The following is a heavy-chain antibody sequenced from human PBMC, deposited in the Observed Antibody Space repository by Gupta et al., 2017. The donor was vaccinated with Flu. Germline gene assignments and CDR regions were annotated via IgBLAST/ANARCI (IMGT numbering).Heavy chain of an antibody. Sequence: QLQLQESGAGLVKPSETLSLTCTVSGGSISSSSYSWGWIRQPPGQGLEWIGSIYYSGSTYYNPSLKSRVTISVDTSKNQFSLKLSSVTAADTAVYYCARLRLMVRGVIIKDYYYYGMDVWGQGTTVTVSS. CDR2: IYYSGST. CDR3: ARLRLMVRGVIIKDYYYYGMDV. V-gene: IGHV4-39*01. CDR1: GGSISSSSYS. D-gene: IGHD3-10*01. J-gene: IGHJ6*02.